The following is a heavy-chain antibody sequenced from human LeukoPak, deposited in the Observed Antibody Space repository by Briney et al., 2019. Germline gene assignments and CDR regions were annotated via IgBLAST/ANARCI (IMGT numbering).Heavy chain of an antibody. Sequence: PSETLSLTCTVSGGSVSSGSYYWSWIRQPPGKGLEWIGYIYYSGSTNYNPSLKSRVTISVDTSKNQFSLKLSSVTAADTAVYYCARSRGRRSSSWYDYWGQGTLVTVSS. D-gene: IGHD6-13*01. V-gene: IGHV4-61*01. CDR2: IYYSGST. J-gene: IGHJ4*02. CDR1: GGSVSSGSYY. CDR3: ARSRGRRSSSWYDY.